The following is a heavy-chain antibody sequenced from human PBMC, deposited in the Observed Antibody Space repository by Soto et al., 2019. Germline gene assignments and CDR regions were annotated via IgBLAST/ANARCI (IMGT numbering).Heavy chain of an antibody. V-gene: IGHV3-23*01. CDR2: INDRGSNA. CDR1: VFAFITYA. CDR3: AKAAASAGSTGYYAMDV. J-gene: IGHJ6*02. D-gene: IGHD6-13*01. Sequence: PWGSLRLTCTSSVFAFITYAMSWVRQAPGRGLEWVANINDRGSNAVYADSAKGRFTISRDNSRNTLTLQMNTLRADDTSVYYCAKAAASAGSTGYYAMDVWAQGTNVTFSS.